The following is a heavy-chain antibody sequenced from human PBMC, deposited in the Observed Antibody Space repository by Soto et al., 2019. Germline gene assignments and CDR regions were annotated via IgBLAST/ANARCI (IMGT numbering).Heavy chain of an antibody. J-gene: IGHJ4*02. Sequence: SETLSLTCAVSSYSISNGYYWGWIRQPPGKGLEWIGSIYHSGNTFCNPSLKSRVTISVDMSRNQFSLKLSSVTAADTAVYYCARVAYFDTTGYYYYFDYWGQGALVTVSS. CDR2: IYHSGNT. CDR1: SYSISNGYY. CDR3: ARVAYFDTTGYYYYFDY. D-gene: IGHD3-22*01. V-gene: IGHV4-38-2*01.